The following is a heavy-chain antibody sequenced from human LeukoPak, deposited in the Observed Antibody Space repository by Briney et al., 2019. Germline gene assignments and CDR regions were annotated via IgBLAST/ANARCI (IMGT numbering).Heavy chain of an antibody. CDR1: GYSFTRYW. D-gene: IGHD6-6*01. J-gene: IGHJ4*02. V-gene: IGHV5-51*04. CDR3: ASLEYSTAPFDY. Sequence: GESLKISCKASGYSFTRYWIAWVRQMPGEGLEWMGIIYPDDTDPKFSPSFQGQVTISADKPLNPAYLHWSSLEASATGIYYCASLEYSTAPFDYWGEGTLVTVSS. CDR2: IYPDDTDP.